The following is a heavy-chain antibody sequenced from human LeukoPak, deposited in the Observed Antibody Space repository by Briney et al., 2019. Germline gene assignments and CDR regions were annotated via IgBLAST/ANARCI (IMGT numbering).Heavy chain of an antibody. J-gene: IGHJ4*02. Sequence: GGSLRLSCAASGLNVTYNYMSWVRQAPGKGLEWLSVIYSGGMTYYADSVKGRFIISRDNSKNTLYLQMNSLRAEDTAVYYCARDATAMVTSIDYWGQGTLVTVSS. CDR3: ARDATAMVTSIDY. CDR2: IYSGGMT. CDR1: GLNVTYNY. V-gene: IGHV3-53*05. D-gene: IGHD5-18*01.